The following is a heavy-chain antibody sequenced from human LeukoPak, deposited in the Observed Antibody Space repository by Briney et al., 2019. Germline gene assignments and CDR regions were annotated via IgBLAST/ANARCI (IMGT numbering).Heavy chain of an antibody. D-gene: IGHD6-19*01. CDR2: IKQDGSEK. CDR1: GFTFSSYW. V-gene: IGHV3-7*03. J-gene: IGHJ4*02. CDR3: ARRSGIAVAGAFDY. Sequence: PGGSLRLSCAASGFTFSSYWMSWVRQAPGKGLEWVANIKQDGSEKYYVDSVKGRFTISRDDSKNTLYLQMNSLRAEDTAVYYCARRSGIAVAGAFDYWGQGTLVTVSS.